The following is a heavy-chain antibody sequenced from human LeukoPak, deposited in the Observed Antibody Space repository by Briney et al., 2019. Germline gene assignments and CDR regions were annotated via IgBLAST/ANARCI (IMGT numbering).Heavy chain of an antibody. V-gene: IGHV4-30-4*08. CDR1: GGSISSGDYY. J-gene: IGHJ4*02. Sequence: SQTLSLTCTVSGGSISSGDYYWSWIRQPPGKGLEWIGYIYYSGSTYYNPPLQSRVTISVDTSKNQFSLKLSSVTAADTAVYYCARGEAVNLLHYWGQGTLVTVSS. CDR2: IYYSGST. CDR3: ARGEAVNLLHY. D-gene: IGHD6-19*01.